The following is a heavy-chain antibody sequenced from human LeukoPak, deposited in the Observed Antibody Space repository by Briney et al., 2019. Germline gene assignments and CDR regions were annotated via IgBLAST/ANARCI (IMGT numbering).Heavy chain of an antibody. J-gene: IGHJ5*02. CDR2: TYYRSKWYN. CDR3: ARDGKVLPAGIASSWFDP. V-gene: IGHV6-1*01. CDR1: GDSVSSKSAA. D-gene: IGHD2-2*02. Sequence: SQTLSLTCGISGDSVSSKSAAWNWIRQSPSRGLEWLGRTYYRSKWYNDYAVSVKSRIIINPDTSKNQFSLQLNSVTPEDTAVYYCARDGKVLPAGIASSWFDPWGQGTLVTASS.